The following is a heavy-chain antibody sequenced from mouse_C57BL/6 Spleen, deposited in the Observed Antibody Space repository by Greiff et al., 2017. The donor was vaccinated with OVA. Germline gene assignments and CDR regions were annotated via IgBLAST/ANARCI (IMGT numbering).Heavy chain of an antibody. CDR3: ARVPTVVAYYFDY. CDR2: INYDGSST. CDR1: GFTFSDYY. D-gene: IGHD1-1*01. J-gene: IGHJ2*01. V-gene: IGHV5-16*01. Sequence: EVKLVESEGGLVQPGSSMKLSCTASGFTFSDYYMAWVRQVPEKGLEWVANINYDGSSTYYLDSLKSRFIISRDNAKNILYLQMSSLKSEDTATYYCARVPTVVAYYFDYWGQGTTLTVSS.